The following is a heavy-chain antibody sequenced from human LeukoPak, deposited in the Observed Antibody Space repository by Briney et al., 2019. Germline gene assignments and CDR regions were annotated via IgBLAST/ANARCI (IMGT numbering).Heavy chain of an antibody. Sequence: GGSLRLSCAASGFTFSTFAMSWVRQSPGKGLEWVSSFGGSDRSATYSADSVKGRFTISRDNSRSTLYLQMSDLRADDTAVYYCAKGRGATVNDPVDQWGQGTLVTGSS. CDR2: FGGSDRSAT. CDR3: AKGRGATVNDPVDQ. CDR1: GFTFSTFA. V-gene: IGHV3-23*01. D-gene: IGHD1-26*01. J-gene: IGHJ4*02.